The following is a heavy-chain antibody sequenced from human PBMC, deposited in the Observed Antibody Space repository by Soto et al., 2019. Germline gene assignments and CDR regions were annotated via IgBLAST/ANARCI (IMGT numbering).Heavy chain of an antibody. CDR3: TPGKLYPSLDVDD. V-gene: IGHV3-49*04. CDR2: IRSKAYGGTT. J-gene: IGHJ4*02. Sequence: GGALRLSCNASGFTFGDYAMSWVRQVTGKGLEWVGFIRSKAYGGTTEYAASVKGRCTISRDDSKSIAYLQMNSLKTEDTAVYCCTPGKLYPSLDVDDWGQGTLVPVSS. D-gene: IGHD2-8*01. CDR1: GFTFGDYA.